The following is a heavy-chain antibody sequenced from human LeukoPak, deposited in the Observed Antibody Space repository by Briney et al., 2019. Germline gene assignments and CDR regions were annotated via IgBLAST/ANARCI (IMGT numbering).Heavy chain of an antibody. CDR1: GGSISSGGYY. CDR3: ARDPGRYFDL. J-gene: IGHJ2*01. Sequence: SQTLSLTCTVSGGSISSGGYYWSSIRQHPGKGLEWIGYIYYSGSTNYNPSLKSRVTISVDTSKNQFSLKLSSVTAADTGVYYCARDPGRYFDLWGRGTLVTVSS. CDR2: IYYSGST. V-gene: IGHV4-31*03.